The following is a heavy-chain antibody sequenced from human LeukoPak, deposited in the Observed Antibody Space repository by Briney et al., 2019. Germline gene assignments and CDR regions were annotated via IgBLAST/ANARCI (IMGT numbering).Heavy chain of an antibody. CDR2: ISSSGNTP. J-gene: IGHJ4*02. V-gene: IGHV3-23*01. D-gene: IGHD2-21*01. Sequence: SGGSVPLSCAASGFTYSNYAMSWLRQSPGKGLEGVSSISSSGNTPYYADSGKGRAAIRCHSSKNTLYQQMDSLTAEDTAIYYCAKDRPNYCGGGAYYRRDGDFWGQGNLVTVSS. CDR3: AKDRPNYCGGGAYYRRDGDF. CDR1: GFTYSNYA.